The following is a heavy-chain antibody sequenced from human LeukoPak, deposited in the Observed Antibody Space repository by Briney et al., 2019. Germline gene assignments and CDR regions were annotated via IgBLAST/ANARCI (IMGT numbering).Heavy chain of an antibody. CDR3: AKSSMHYYYDSSGYFDY. J-gene: IGHJ4*02. Sequence: GGSLRLSCAASGFTFSSYGMHWVRQAPGKGLEWVAFIRYDGSNKYYADSVKGRFTISRDNSKNTLYLQMNSLRAEDTAVYYCAKSSMHYYYDSSGYFDYWGQGTLVTVSS. CDR1: GFTFSSYG. CDR2: IRYDGSNK. V-gene: IGHV3-30*02. D-gene: IGHD3-22*01.